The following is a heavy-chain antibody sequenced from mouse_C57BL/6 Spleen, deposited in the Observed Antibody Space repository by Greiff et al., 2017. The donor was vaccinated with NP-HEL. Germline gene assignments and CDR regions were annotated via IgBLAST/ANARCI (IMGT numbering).Heavy chain of an antibody. CDR3: ARSLYYDYPFAY. Sequence: EVKLQESGPELVKPGASVKMSCKASGYTFTDYNMHWVKQSHGKSLEWIGYINPNNGGTSYNQKFKGKATLTVNKSSSTAYMELRSLTSEDSAVYYCARSLYYDYPFAYWGQGTLVTVSA. D-gene: IGHD2-4*01. CDR2: INPNNGGT. V-gene: IGHV1-22*01. J-gene: IGHJ3*01. CDR1: GYTFTDYN.